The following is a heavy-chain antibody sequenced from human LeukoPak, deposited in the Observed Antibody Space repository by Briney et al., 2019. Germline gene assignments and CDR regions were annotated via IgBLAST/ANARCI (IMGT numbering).Heavy chain of an antibody. CDR2: ISYIGST. Sequence: SETLSLTCAVSADSFSSHYWTWIRQSPGKGREGIGYISYIGSTNYNPSLKSRVTISIDTSKNQFSLKLRSVTAADTAVYYCARDLVTVTKGFDIWGQGTMVSVSS. CDR1: ADSFSSHY. CDR3: ARDLVTVTKGFDI. V-gene: IGHV4-59*11. D-gene: IGHD4-17*01. J-gene: IGHJ3*02.